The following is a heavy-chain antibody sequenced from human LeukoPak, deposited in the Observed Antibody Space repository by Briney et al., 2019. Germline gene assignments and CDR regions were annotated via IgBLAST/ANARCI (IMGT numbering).Heavy chain of an antibody. V-gene: IGHV3-21*01. CDR3: ARVPEYMDLSTLYSTTPDY. Sequence: GGSLRLSCAASGFTFSSYTMSWVRQAPGKGLEWVSSIASDGSIHYADSVKGRFTISRDNAKNSLYLQMNSLRADDTAVFYCARVPEYMDLSTLYSTTPDYWGQGTLVTVSS. D-gene: IGHD1-1*01. J-gene: IGHJ4*02. CDR2: IASDGSI. CDR1: GFTFSSYT.